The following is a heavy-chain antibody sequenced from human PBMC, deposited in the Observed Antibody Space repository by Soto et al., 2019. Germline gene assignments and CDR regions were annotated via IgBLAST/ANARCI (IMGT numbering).Heavy chain of an antibody. CDR1: GDSVSSGSYY. J-gene: IGHJ4*02. Sequence: SETLSLTCTVSGDSVSSGSYYWNWIRQPPGKGLEWIGYIYSRGSTNYKSSLKSRIAISLDSSKNQFSLNLNSVTAADTAVYYCAAAPRYWGQGMLVTVSS. D-gene: IGHD2-15*01. CDR2: IYSRGST. CDR3: AAAPRY. V-gene: IGHV4-61*01.